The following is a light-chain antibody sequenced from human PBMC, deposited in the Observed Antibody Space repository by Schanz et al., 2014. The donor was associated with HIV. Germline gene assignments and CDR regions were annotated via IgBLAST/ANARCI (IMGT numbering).Light chain of an antibody. CDR1: SSDVGSYNL. CDR2: EVS. Sequence: QSALTQPASVSGSPGQSITISCTGTSSDVGSYNLVSWYQQHPGKAPKLMIYEVSKRPSGVSNRFSGSKSGNTASLTVSGLQAEDEADYYCSSYAGSNRGVVFGGGTKLTVL. CDR3: SSYAGSNRGVV. V-gene: IGLV2-14*02. J-gene: IGLJ2*01.